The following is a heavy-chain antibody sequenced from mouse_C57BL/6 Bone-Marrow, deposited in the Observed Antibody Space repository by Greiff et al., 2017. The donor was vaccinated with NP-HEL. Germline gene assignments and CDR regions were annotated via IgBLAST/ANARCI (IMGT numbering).Heavy chain of an antibody. V-gene: IGHV1-72*01. CDR3: ARYYCGRGYFDY. CDR1: GYTFTNYW. J-gene: IGHJ2*01. D-gene: IGHD1-1*01. CDR2: IDPNSGGT. Sequence: VQLQQSGAELVKPGASVKLSCKASGYTFTNYWMHWVKQRPGRGLEWIGRIDPNSGGTKYNEKFKSKATLTADKPSSTAYMQLSSLTSEDSAVYYCARYYCGRGYFDYWDQGTTLTVSA.